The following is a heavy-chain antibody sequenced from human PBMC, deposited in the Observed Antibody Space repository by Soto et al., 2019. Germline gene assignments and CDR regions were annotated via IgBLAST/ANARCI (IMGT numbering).Heavy chain of an antibody. CDR3: ARIYDSSGYDEYGMDV. V-gene: IGHV3-33*01. D-gene: IGHD3-22*01. CDR2: IWYDGSNK. Sequence: GGSLRLSCAASGFTFSSYGMHWVLQAPGKGLEWVAVIWYDGSNKYYADSVKGRFTISRDNSKNTLYLQMNSLRAEDTAVYYCARIYDSSGYDEYGMDVWGQGTTVTVSS. J-gene: IGHJ6*02. CDR1: GFTFSSYG.